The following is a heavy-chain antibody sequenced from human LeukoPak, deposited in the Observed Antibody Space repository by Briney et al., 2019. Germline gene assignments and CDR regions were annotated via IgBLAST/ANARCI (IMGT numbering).Heavy chain of an antibody. J-gene: IGHJ4*02. V-gene: IGHV3-21*01. CDR3: ARDPQYCSGGSCYSFDY. CDR1: GFAFSSYS. CDR2: IISSSTYI. D-gene: IGHD2-15*01. Sequence: PGGSLRLSCAASGFAFSSYSMNWVRQAPGKGLEWVSSIISSSTYIYYADSVKGRFTISRDNAKNSLYLQMNSLRAEDTAVYYCARDPQYCSGGSCYSFDYWGQGTLVTVSS.